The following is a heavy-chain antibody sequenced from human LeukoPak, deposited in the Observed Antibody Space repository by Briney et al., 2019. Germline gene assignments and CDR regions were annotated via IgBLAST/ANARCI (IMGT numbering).Heavy chain of an antibody. Sequence: GGSLRLSCAASGFTFSSYAMSWVRQAPGKGLEWVANIKQDGSEKYYVDSVKGRFTISRDNAKNSLYLQMNSLRAEDTAVYYCARSQLRFLEWFLYYFDYWGQGTLVTVSS. V-gene: IGHV3-7*01. D-gene: IGHD3-3*01. CDR1: GFTFSSYA. CDR2: IKQDGSEK. CDR3: ARSQLRFLEWFLYYFDY. J-gene: IGHJ4*02.